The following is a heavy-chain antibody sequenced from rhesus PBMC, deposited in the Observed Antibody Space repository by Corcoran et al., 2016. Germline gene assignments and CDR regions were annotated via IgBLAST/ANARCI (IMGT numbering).Heavy chain of an antibody. CDR2: IYGSGGGT. CDR1: RSSISDDYY. V-gene: IGHV4-106*01. J-gene: IGHJ5-2*02. Sequence: QVQLQESGPGLVKPSETLSLTCAVSRSSISDDYYWSWIVQPPGKGLVCIVYIYGSGGGTNYNPSLNNRSPISIDTSMDQFSLRLNSVTAADTAFYYWTRRKDNSLDVWGRGVLVTVSS. CDR3: TRRKDNSLDV.